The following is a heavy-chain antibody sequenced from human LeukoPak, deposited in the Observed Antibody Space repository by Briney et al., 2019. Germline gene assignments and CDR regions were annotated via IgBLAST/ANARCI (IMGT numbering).Heavy chain of an antibody. CDR1: GFTFSDHY. V-gene: IGHV3-64*01. CDR2: ISSNGGST. CDR3: ARAVRIAAREDWFDP. J-gene: IGHJ5*02. Sequence: GGSLRLSCAASGFTFSDHYMDWVRQAPGKGLEYVSAISSNGGSTYYANSVKGRFTISRDNSKNTLYLQMGSLRAEDMAVYYCARAVRIAAREDWFDPWGQGTLVTVSS. D-gene: IGHD6-6*01.